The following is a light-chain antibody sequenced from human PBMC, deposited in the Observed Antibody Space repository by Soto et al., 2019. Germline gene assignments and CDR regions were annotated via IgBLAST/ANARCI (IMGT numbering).Light chain of an antibody. V-gene: IGLV2-14*01. J-gene: IGLJ1*01. Sequence: QAALTQPDSVSGSPGQSITLSCTGTSSDVGDYNYVSWYQQHPGKAPKLMIYDVSNRPSGVSNRFSGSKSGNTASLTISGLQAEDEADYYCSSYTSSSTFYVFGTGTKVTVL. CDR2: DVS. CDR1: SSDVGDYNY. CDR3: SSYTSSSTFYV.